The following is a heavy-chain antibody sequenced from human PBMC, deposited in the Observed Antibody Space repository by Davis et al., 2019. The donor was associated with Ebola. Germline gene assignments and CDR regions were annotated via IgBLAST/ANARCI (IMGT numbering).Heavy chain of an antibody. CDR1: GYTFTSYY. D-gene: IGHD6-19*01. CDR2: INPSGGST. J-gene: IGHJ4*02. CDR3: ARLYSSGWYGGQNFDY. V-gene: IGHV1-46*01. Sequence: ASVKVSCKASGYTFTSYYMHWVRQAPGQGLEWMGIINPSGGSTSYAQKFQGRVTMTRDTSTSTVYMELSSLRSADTAVYYCARLYSSGWYGGQNFDYWGQGTLVTVSS.